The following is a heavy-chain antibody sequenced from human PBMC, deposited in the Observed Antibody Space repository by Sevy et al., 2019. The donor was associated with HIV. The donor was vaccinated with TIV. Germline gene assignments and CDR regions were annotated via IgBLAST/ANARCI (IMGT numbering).Heavy chain of an antibody. CDR3: AREGCTKPHDY. CDR1: GFTFSKYS. CDR2: LTFGCGEI. J-gene: IGHJ4*02. V-gene: IGHV3-23*01. D-gene: IGHD2-8*01. Sequence: GGSLRLSCAASGFTFSKYSMSWVRQPPGKGLEWVSTLTFGCGEINYTDSVKGRFTISRDNSKSSVYLQMNNLRPEDTAVYYCAREGCTKPHDYWGQGTLVTVSS.